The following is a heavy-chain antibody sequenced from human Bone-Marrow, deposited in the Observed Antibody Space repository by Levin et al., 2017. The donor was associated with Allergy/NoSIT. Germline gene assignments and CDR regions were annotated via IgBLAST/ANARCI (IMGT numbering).Heavy chain of an antibody. CDR2: IYSGGST. J-gene: IGHJ4*02. V-gene: IGHV3-66*02. D-gene: IGHD3-16*02. CDR3: ARVSPGMLTIYDYVWGSYRYFDY. Sequence: GGSLRLSCAASGFTVSSNYMSWVRQAPGKGLEWVSVIYSGGSTYYADSVKGRFTISRDNSKNTLYLQMNSLRAEDTAVYYCARVSPGMLTIYDYVWGSYRYFDYWGQGTLVTVSS. CDR1: GFTVSSNY.